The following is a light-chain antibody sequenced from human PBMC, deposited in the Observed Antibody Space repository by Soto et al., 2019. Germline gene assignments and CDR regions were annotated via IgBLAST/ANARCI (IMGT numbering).Light chain of an antibody. CDR3: SSYASSSSVI. Sequence: QSALTQPASVSGSPGQSITISCTGTISDVGSYQYVSWYQQHTGKAPQLIIYGVTIRPSGVSSRFSGSKSGNTASLTISGLQAEDEADYYCSSYASSSSVIFGGGTKLTVL. J-gene: IGLJ2*01. CDR2: GVT. V-gene: IGLV2-14*01. CDR1: ISDVGSYQY.